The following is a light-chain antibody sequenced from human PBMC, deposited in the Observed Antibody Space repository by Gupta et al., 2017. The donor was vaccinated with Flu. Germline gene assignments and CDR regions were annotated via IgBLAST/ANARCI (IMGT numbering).Light chain of an antibody. CDR2: KAS. Sequence: DIKTTQSPSTLSASVGDRVTITCRASQSISSWLAWYQQKPGKAPKLLIYKASSLESGVPSRFSGSGSGTEFTLTISSLQPDDFATYYCQQYNSYPWTFGQGTKVEIK. J-gene: IGKJ1*01. V-gene: IGKV1-5*03. CDR1: QSISSW. CDR3: QQYNSYPWT.